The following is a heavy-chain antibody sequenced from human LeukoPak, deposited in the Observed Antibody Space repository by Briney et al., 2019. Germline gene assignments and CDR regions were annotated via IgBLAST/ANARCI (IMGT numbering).Heavy chain of an antibody. J-gene: IGHJ4*02. D-gene: IGHD6-19*01. CDR1: GFTFSSYG. CDR2: ISDSGVST. V-gene: IGHV3-23*01. CDR3: AKAGRAVGGTSAWY. Sequence: PGGSLRLSCSASGFTFSSYGMTWVRQAPGKGLEEVSGISDSGVSTYYADSVKGRFTISRDNSKNTVYLQMDSLKAEDTAVYYFAKAGRAVGGTSAWYWGQGPQVTVSS.